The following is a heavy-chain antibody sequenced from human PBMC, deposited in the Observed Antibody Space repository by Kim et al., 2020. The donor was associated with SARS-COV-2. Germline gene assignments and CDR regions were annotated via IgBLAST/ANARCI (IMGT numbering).Heavy chain of an antibody. CDR2: IKSKTDGGTT. Sequence: GGSLRLSCAASGFTFSNAWMSWVRQAPGKGLEWVGRIKSKTDGGTTDYAAPVKGRFTISRDDSKNTLYLQMNSLKTEDTAVYYCTTDWFRELLFDYWGQGTLVTVSS. V-gene: IGHV3-15*01. D-gene: IGHD3-10*01. J-gene: IGHJ4*02. CDR1: GFTFSNAW. CDR3: TTDWFRELLFDY.